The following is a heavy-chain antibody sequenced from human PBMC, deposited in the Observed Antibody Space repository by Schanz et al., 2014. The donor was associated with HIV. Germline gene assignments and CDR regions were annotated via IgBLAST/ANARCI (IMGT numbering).Heavy chain of an antibody. V-gene: IGHV1-2*02. CDR1: GYTFTDYF. D-gene: IGHD2-2*01. CDR3: AKSRFQLHWFDS. CDR2: VKPNSGET. J-gene: IGHJ5*01. Sequence: QVQLVQSGAEVKKPGASVKVSCKASGYTFTDYFVHWVRQAPGQGLEWMAWVKPNSGETKFARKFQGRVTVTRDTSINTAYMELTRLRYDDTAVYYCAKSRFQLHWFDSWGQGTLVTVSS.